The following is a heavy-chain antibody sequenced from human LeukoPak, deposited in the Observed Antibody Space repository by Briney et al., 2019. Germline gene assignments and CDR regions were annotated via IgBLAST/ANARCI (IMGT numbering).Heavy chain of an antibody. V-gene: IGHV1-69*13. J-gene: IGHJ6*03. D-gene: IGHD6-19*01. CDR2: IIPIFGTA. Sequence: GASVKVSCKASGGTFSSYAISWVRQAPGQGLEWMGGIIPIFGTANYAQKFQGRVTITADESTSTAYMELSSLRSEDTAVYYCASGGSGWSNIYYYYYYMDVWGKGTTVTISS. CDR1: GGTFSSYA. CDR3: ASGGSGWSNIYYYYYYMDV.